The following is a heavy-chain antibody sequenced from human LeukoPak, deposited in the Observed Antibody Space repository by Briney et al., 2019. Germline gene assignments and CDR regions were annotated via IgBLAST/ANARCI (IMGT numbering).Heavy chain of an antibody. D-gene: IGHD1-14*01. V-gene: IGHV3-23*01. CDR3: AKDRRAGTVDTMDV. CDR1: GFTFSSYA. J-gene: IGHJ6*04. CDR2: IIGSGGST. Sequence: PGGSLRLSCAASGFTFSSYAMSWVRQAPGKGLEWVSAIIGSGGSTYYADSVKGRFTISRDNSKNTLYLQMNSLRAEDTAVYYCAKDRRAGTVDTMDVWGKGTTVTVSS.